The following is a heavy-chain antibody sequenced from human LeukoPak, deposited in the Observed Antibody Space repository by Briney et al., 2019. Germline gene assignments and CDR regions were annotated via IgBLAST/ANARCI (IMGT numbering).Heavy chain of an antibody. CDR2: INPNSGGT. D-gene: IGHD4-17*01. V-gene: IGHV1-2*06. J-gene: IGHJ4*02. CDR1: GYTFTGYY. Sequence: ASVKVSCKASGYTFTGYYMHWVRQAPGQGLEWMGRINPNSGGTNYAQKFQGRVTMTRDTSISTAYMELSRLRSDDTAVYYCARDGDYGDYEVDYRGQGTLVTVSS. CDR3: ARDGDYGDYEVDY.